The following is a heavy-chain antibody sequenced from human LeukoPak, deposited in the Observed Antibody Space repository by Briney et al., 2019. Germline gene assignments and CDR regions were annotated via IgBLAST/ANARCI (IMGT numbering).Heavy chain of an antibody. J-gene: IGHJ3*02. CDR2: INPNSGGT. CDR3: ARDRETMVQGVIIGAFDI. D-gene: IGHD3-10*01. CDR1: GYTFTGYY. V-gene: IGHV1-2*02. Sequence: GASVKVSCKASGYTFTGYYMHWVRQAPGQGLEWTGWINPNSGGTNYAQKFQGRVTMTRDTSISTAYMELSRLRSDDTAVYYCARDRETMVQGVIIGAFDIWGQGTMVTVSS.